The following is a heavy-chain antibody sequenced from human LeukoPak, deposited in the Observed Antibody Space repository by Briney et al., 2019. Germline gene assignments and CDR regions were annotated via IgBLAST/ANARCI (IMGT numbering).Heavy chain of an antibody. J-gene: IGHJ4*02. CDR2: IKQDGSEK. Sequence: QAGGSLRLSCAASGFTFSSYWMSWVRQAPGKGLEWVANIKQDGSEKYYVDSVKGRFTISRDNAKNSLYLQMNSLRVEDTAVYYCARVLMDSGYDWDYWGQGTLVTVSS. CDR1: GFTFSSYW. D-gene: IGHD5-12*01. V-gene: IGHV3-7*01. CDR3: ARVLMDSGYDWDY.